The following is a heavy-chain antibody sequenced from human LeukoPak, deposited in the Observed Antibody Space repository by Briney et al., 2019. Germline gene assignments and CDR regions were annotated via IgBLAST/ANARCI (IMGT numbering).Heavy chain of an antibody. CDR1: GGSISGNY. Sequence: SETLSLTCSVSGGSISGNYWSWIRQPPGKGLEWIGYISNSGTTNYNPSLKSRVTISGDASRSQFSLELTYVPAADTAVYYCAKHAYCADGCHRRPREIAFDLWGQGTMVTVSS. D-gene: IGHD2-21*02. CDR3: AKHAYCADGCHRRPREIAFDL. V-gene: IGHV4-59*08. J-gene: IGHJ3*01. CDR2: ISNSGTT.